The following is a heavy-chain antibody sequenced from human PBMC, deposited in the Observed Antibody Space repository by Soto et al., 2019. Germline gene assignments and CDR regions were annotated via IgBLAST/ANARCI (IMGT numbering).Heavy chain of an antibody. CDR2: MNAKSGGT. CDR3: ARGPTGMIDY. Sequence: QVQLVQSGAEVKSPGASVKVSCKASGYTFTSYDINWVRQATGQGFEWMGWMNAKSGGTRYIQKFQGRVTMTRDTPISTAYRGLSSLTSEDTAVYYCARGPTGMIDYWGQGPLVPVSS. J-gene: IGHJ4*02. V-gene: IGHV1-8*01. CDR1: GYTFTSYD.